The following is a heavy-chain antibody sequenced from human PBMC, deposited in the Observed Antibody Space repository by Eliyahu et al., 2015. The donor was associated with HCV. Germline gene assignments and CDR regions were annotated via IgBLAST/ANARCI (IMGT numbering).Heavy chain of an antibody. Sequence: QVQLQESGPGLVKPSETLSLICTVXGGSIXTXCWSWIRQPPGKGLEWIGYIHYSGSTNYNPSLKSRVTISVDTSKNQFSLNLTSVTAADTAMYYCASGGGGIAVTGTGGWFDPWGQGTLVTVSS. CDR1: GGSIXTXC. J-gene: IGHJ5*02. D-gene: IGHD6-19*01. CDR3: ASGGGGIAVTGTGGWFDP. CDR2: IHYSGST. V-gene: IGHV4-59*01.